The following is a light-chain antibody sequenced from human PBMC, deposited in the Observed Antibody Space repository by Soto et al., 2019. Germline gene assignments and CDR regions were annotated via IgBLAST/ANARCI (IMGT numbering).Light chain of an antibody. V-gene: IGKV1-39*01. CDR3: QQSYRTSYT. J-gene: IGKJ2*01. Sequence: DIQMTQSPSSLSASVGDRVTITCRASQSINSYLNWYQHKPGKAPKLLIYAASSLQSGVPSRFSGSGSGTDFTFTISSLQPEDFATYYCQQSYRTSYTFGQGTKLEIK. CDR1: QSINSY. CDR2: AAS.